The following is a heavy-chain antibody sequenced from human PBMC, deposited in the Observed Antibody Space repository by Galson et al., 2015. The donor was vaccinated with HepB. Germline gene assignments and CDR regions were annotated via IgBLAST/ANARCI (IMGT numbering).Heavy chain of an antibody. Sequence: SLRLSCAASGFTFSSYWMSWVRQAPGKGLEWVANIKQDGSEKYYVDSVKGRFTISRDNAKNSLYLQMNSLRAEDTAVYYCARDNYYDSSGYFDYWGQGTLVTVSS. CDR2: IKQDGSEK. D-gene: IGHD3-22*01. CDR1: GFTFSSYW. CDR3: ARDNYYDSSGYFDY. J-gene: IGHJ4*02. V-gene: IGHV3-7*03.